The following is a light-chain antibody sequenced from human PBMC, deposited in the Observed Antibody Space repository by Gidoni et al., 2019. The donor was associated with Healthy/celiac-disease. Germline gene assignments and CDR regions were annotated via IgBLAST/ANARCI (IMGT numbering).Light chain of an antibody. Sequence: ELVLTQSPATLSLSPGERATLSCRASQSVSSYLAWYQQKPGLIYDASNRATGIPARLSGSGSGTDFTLTISSLEPEDFAVYYCQQRSNWPWTFGQGTKVEIK. V-gene: IGKV3-11*01. CDR3: QQRSNWPWT. CDR1: QSVSSY. CDR2: DAS. J-gene: IGKJ1*01.